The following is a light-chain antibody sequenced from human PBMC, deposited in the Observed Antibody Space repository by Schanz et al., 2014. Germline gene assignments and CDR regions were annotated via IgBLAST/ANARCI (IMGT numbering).Light chain of an antibody. V-gene: IGKV3-20*01. CDR2: GAS. CDR1: QSVSSSY. Sequence: EIVLTQSPGTLSLSPGERATLSCRASQSVSSSYLAWYQHKPGQAPTLLIYGASSRATGIPARFSGSGSGTEFTLTISSLQPEDFATYYWQHLNSYPATFGQGTKVEIK. CDR3: QHLNSYPAT. J-gene: IGKJ1*01.